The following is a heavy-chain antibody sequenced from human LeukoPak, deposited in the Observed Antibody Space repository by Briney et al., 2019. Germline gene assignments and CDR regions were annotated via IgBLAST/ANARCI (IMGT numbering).Heavy chain of an antibody. J-gene: IGHJ4*02. CDR3: ARHNVYSYLFDY. V-gene: IGHV4-59*08. CDR2: IYYSGST. Sequence: SETLSLTCTVSGGSISSYYWSWIRQPPGKGLEWIGYIYYSGSTNYNPSLKSRVTISVDTSKNQFSLKLSSVTAADTAVYYCARHNVYSYLFDYWGQGTLVTVSS. CDR1: GGSISSYY. D-gene: IGHD5-18*01.